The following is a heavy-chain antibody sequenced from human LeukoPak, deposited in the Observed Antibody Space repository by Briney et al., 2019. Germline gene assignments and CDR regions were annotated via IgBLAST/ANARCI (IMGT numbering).Heavy chain of an antibody. CDR2: IFDSGST. CDR3: ARGYCTSISCVIDY. CDR1: DGSFSSYY. J-gene: IGHJ4*01. D-gene: IGHD2-2*01. V-gene: IGHV4-59*01. Sequence: SETLSLTCTVSDGSFSSYYWSWIRQPPGKGLEWIGYIFDSGSTSYNPSLKSRVTMSVDTSKNQFSLKLRSVTAADTAVYSCARGYCTSISCVIDYWGQEPWSPSPQ.